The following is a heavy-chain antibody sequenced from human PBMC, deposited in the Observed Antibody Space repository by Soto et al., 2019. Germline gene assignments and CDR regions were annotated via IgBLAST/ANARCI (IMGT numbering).Heavy chain of an antibody. Sequence: TGGSLRLSCAASGFTFSSYWMSWVRQAPGKGLEWVANIKQDGSEKYYVDSVKGRFTISRDNAKNSLYLQMNSLRAEDTAVYYCASTPHSSSWYLYYYYYMDVWGKGTTVTVSS. CDR3: ASTPHSSSWYLYYYYYMDV. CDR2: IKQDGSEK. D-gene: IGHD6-13*01. V-gene: IGHV3-7*01. CDR1: GFTFSSYW. J-gene: IGHJ6*03.